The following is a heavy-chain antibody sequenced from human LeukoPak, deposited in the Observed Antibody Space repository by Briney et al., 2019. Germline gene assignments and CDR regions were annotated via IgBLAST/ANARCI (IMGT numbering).Heavy chain of an antibody. CDR1: GFTFSSYE. V-gene: IGHV3-48*03. J-gene: IGHJ4*02. CDR3: AKAPATTCSGAYCYPFDY. D-gene: IGHD2-15*01. CDR2: ISSSGSTI. Sequence: GGSLRLSCAASGFTFSSYEMNWVRQAPGKGLEWVSYISSSGSTIYYADSVKGRFTISRDSSKNTLYLQMNSLRAGDAAVYYCAKAPATTCSGAYCYPFDYWSQGTLVTVSS.